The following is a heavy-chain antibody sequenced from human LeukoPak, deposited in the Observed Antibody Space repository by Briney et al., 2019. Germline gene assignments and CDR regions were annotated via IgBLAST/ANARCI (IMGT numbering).Heavy chain of an antibody. V-gene: IGHV4-30-2*01. CDR2: IYHSGST. J-gene: IGHJ4*02. CDR1: GGSISSGGYY. CDR3: ARGAYYYDSSGYYTYRSTLYYFDY. Sequence: SETLSLTCTVSGGSISSGGYYWSWIRQPPGKGLEWIGYIYHSGSTYYNPSLKSRVTISVDRSKNQFSLKLSSVTAADTAVYYCARGAYYYDSSGYYTYRSTLYYFDYWGQGTLVTVSS. D-gene: IGHD3-22*01.